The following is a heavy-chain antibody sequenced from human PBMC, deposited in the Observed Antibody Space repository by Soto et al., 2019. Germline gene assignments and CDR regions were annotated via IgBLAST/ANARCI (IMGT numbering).Heavy chain of an antibody. CDR1: GFTFSSYA. J-gene: IGHJ5*02. CDR2: ISGSGGST. D-gene: IGHD5-12*01. CDR3: AKDFYIGDWDGHWFDP. V-gene: IGHV3-23*01. Sequence: EVQLLESGGGLVQPGGSLRLSCAASGFTFSSYAMSWVRQAPGKGLEWVSAISGSGGSTYYADSVKGRFTISRDNSKNTLYLQMNSLRAEDTAVYYCAKDFYIGDWDGHWFDPWGQGTLVTVSS.